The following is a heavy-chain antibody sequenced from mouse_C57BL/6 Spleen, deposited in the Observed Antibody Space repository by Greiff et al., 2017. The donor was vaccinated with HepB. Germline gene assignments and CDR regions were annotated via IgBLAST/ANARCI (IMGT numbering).Heavy chain of an antibody. CDR1: GFTFSDYG. D-gene: IGHD1-1*01. J-gene: IGHJ2*01. CDR3: ARVYYGSSYPDY. CDR2: ISSGSCTI. V-gene: IGHV5-17*01. Sequence: DVQLVESGGGLVKPGGSLKLSCAASGFTFSDYGMHWVRQAPEKGLEWVAYISSGSCTIYYADTVKGRFTISRDNAKNTLFLQMTSLRSEDTAMYYCARVYYGSSYPDYWGQGTTLTVSS.